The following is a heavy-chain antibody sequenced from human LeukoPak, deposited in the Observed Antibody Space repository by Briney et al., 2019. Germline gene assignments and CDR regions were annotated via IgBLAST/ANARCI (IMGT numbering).Heavy chain of an antibody. D-gene: IGHD2-21*02. CDR3: ARASVVVTADPDAFDL. CDR2: IFHSGST. V-gene: IGHV4-4*02. Sequence: PSGTLSLTCVVPGDSISSRNWWSWVRQPPEKGLEWIGEIFHSGSTNYNPSLKSRVTISVDKSRNLFSLNVSSVTAADTAVYYCARASVVVTADPDAFDLWGQGTWVTVSS. J-gene: IGHJ3*01. CDR1: GDSISSRNW.